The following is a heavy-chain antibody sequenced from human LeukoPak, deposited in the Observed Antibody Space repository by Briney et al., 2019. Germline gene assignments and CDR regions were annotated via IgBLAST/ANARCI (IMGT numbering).Heavy chain of an antibody. V-gene: IGHV3-23*01. CDR2: VTGSGSST. CDR3: TKAVGSAYGTDYFDC. Sequence: PGGSLRLSCAASGFTFSSYAMSWVRQAPGKGLEWVSLVTGSGSSTHYADSVKGRFTISRDNSKNTLFLQMNSLRAEDTAIYYCTKAVGSAYGTDYFDCWGQGTLVPVS. CDR1: GFTFSSYA. J-gene: IGHJ4*02. D-gene: IGHD5-12*01.